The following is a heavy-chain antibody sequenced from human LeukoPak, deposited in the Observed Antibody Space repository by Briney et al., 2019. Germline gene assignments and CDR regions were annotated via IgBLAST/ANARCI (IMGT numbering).Heavy chain of an antibody. Sequence: PGRSLRLSCAASGFTFSNYAMHWVRQAPGKGLEWVAVISYDGGNKYYADSVKGRFTISRDNPKNTLYLQMNRLRPEDTAVYYCVRTECTGGSCYPNFDYWRQGTLVTVSS. D-gene: IGHD2-15*01. CDR3: VRTECTGGSCYPNFDY. CDR2: ISYDGGNK. J-gene: IGHJ4*02. V-gene: IGHV3-30*01. CDR1: GFTFSNYA.